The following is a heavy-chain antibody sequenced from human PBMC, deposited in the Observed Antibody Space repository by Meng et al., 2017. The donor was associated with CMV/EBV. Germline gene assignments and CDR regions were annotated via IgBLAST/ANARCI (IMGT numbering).Heavy chain of an antibody. Sequence: GESLKISCAASGFTFSDYYMSWIRQAPGKGLEWVSYISSIGSTIYYADSVKGRFTISRDNAKNSLYLQMNSLRAEDTAVYYCARGGIAARPFKVDYWGQGTLVTVS. CDR2: ISSIGSTI. D-gene: IGHD6-6*01. J-gene: IGHJ4*02. V-gene: IGHV3-11*01. CDR1: GFTFSDYY. CDR3: ARGGIAARPFKVDY.